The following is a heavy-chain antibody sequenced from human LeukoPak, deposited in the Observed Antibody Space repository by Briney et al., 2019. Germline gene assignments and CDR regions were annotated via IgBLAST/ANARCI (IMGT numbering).Heavy chain of an antibody. CDR3: ARGLPPEYFQH. V-gene: IGHV4-34*01. CDR2: INHSGST. Sequence: PSETLSLTCAVYGGSFSGYYWSWIRQPPGKGLEWIGEINHSGSTNYNPSLKSRVTISVDSSKNQFSLKLSSVTAADTAVYYCARGLPPEYFQHWGQGTLVTVPS. CDR1: GGSFSGYY. J-gene: IGHJ1*01.